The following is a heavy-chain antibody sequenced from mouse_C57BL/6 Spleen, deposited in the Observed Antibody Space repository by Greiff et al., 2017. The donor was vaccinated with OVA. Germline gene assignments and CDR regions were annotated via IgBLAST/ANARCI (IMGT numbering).Heavy chain of an antibody. D-gene: IGHD1-1*01. V-gene: IGHV1-61*01. CDR3: ARSGSREGDFDV. Sequence: QVQLQQPGAALVRPGSSVKLSCKASGSTFTSSWMDWVKQRPGQGLEWIGNIYSSDSESHYNQKFKDKATLTVDKSSSTAYMQLSSLTSEDSAVYYCARSGSREGDFDVWGTGTTVTVSS. J-gene: IGHJ1*03. CDR1: GSTFTSSW. CDR2: IYSSDSES.